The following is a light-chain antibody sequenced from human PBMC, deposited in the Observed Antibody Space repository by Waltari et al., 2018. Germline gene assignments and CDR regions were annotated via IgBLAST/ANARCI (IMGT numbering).Light chain of an antibody. V-gene: IGLV2-8*01. CDR2: EVN. J-gene: IGLJ2*01. CDR3: SAYGGIYKR. CDR1: SSDVGGYNY. Sequence: QSALTQSPSASGSPGQPVTISCIGTSSDVGGYNYVSWYQQHPGKAPKLLMYEVNKRPSGFPDRFSGSKSGNTASLTVSGLQAEDEADYYCSAYGGIYKRFGGGTKLTVL.